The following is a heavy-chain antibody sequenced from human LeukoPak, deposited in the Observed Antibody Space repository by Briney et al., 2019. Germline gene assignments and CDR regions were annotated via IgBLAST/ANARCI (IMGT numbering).Heavy chain of an antibody. CDR2: IKQDGSEK. J-gene: IGHJ5*02. CDR3: ARASDPWLQLT. CDR1: GFIFSNYW. D-gene: IGHD5-24*01. Sequence: GGSLRLSCAASGFIFSNYWMIWVRQAPGKGLEWVGNIKQDGSEKRYADSVRGRFSISRDNAQTSLYLQMNSMRAEDTAVYYCARASDPWLQLTWGQGTLVTVSS. V-gene: IGHV3-7*05.